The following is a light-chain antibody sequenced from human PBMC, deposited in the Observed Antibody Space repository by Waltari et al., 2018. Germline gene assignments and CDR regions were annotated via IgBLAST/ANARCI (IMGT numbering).Light chain of an antibody. J-gene: IGKJ1*01. CDR1: QNVLYSPPNKSF. V-gene: IGKV4-1*01. CDR3: QQYYNIPWT. CDR2: WVS. Sequence: DIVMTQSPDSLAVSLGERATVHCKSSQNVLYSPPNKSFLAWFPRKLGKPPKLLIYWVSTRGSGVPVRFSGSGSGRDFTLTISSLQAEDVAVYYCQQYYNIPWTFGQGTKVEIK.